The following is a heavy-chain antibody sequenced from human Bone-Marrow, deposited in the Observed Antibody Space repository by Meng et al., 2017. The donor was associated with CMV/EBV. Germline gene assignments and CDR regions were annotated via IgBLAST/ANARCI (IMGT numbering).Heavy chain of an antibody. CDR1: GYSFTSYW. J-gene: IGHJ3*02. CDR3: ARQRVVPAAYDAFDI. Sequence: GESLKISWKGSGYSFTSYWIGWVRLMPGKGLEWMGIIYPGDSDTRYSPSFQGQVTISADKSISTAYLQWSSLKASDTAMYYCARQRVVPAAYDAFDIWGQGTMVTVSS. V-gene: IGHV5-51*01. CDR2: IYPGDSDT. D-gene: IGHD2-2*01.